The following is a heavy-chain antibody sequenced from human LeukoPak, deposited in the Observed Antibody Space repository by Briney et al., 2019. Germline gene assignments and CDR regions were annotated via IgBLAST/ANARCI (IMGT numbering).Heavy chain of an antibody. D-gene: IGHD3-22*01. V-gene: IGHV4-30-4*01. CDR1: GGSITSGDYY. CDR2: MYYSGST. CDR3: ARPYYYDSRIDP. Sequence: PSETLSFTCTVSGGSITSGDYYWSWIRQPLGKGLEWIAYMYYSGSTYYNPSLKSRVTMSADTSKNQFSLKLSSVTAADTAVYYCARPYYYDSRIDPWGQGTLVTVSS. J-gene: IGHJ5*02.